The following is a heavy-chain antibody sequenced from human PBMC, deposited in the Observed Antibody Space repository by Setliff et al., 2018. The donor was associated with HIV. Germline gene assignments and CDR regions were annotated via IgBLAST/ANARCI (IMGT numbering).Heavy chain of an antibody. CDR1: GGSFSGYY. D-gene: IGHD3-3*01. Sequence: PSETLSLTCAVYGGSFSGYYWSWIRQPPGKGLEWIGEINHSGSTNYNPSLKSRVTISVDTSKNQFSLKLSSVTAADTAVYYCARGRSGYYLGWGQGTLVTSPQ. CDR2: INHSGST. J-gene: IGHJ4*02. CDR3: ARGRSGYYLG. V-gene: IGHV4-34*01.